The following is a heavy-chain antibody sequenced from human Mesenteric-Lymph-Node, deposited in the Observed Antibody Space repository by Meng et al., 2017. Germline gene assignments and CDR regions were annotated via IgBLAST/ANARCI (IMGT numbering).Heavy chain of an antibody. CDR2: FYYSGST. CDR3: AREGRFSSFDY. V-gene: IGHV4-61*01. D-gene: IGHD2-2*01. Sequence: VQLPAPGPGLVRPSETLTLTCAVSGGSVSSCSFYWSSIRPPPGKGLEWIGYFYYSGSTNYNPSLKSRVTIAADTSKNQFSLKLSSVTAADTAVYSCAREGRFSSFDYWGQGTLVTVSS. CDR1: GGSVSSCSFY. J-gene: IGHJ4*02.